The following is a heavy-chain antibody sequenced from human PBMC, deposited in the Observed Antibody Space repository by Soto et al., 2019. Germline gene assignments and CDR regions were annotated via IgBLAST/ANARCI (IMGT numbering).Heavy chain of an antibody. CDR3: ARWWSGSRQGFDP. CDR2: IYYSGST. Sequence: SETLSLTCTVSGCSISSGDYYWSWIRQHPGKGLEWIGYIYYSGSTYYNPSLKSRVTISVDTSKNQFSLKLSSVTAADTAVYYCARWWSGSRQGFDPWGQGTLVTVS. J-gene: IGHJ5*02. CDR1: GCSISSGDYY. V-gene: IGHV4-31*03. D-gene: IGHD3-3*01.